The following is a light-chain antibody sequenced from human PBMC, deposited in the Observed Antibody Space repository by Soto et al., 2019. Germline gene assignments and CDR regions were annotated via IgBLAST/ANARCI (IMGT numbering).Light chain of an antibody. J-gene: IGLJ2*01. Sequence: QSVLTQPPSVSAAPGQKVTISCSGSNSNIGNNYVSWYQQLPGTAPKLLIYDNDVRPSGIPDRFSGSKSGTSATLDITGLQTGDEAYYYCGTWDSSLSAVFGGGTKVTVL. V-gene: IGLV1-51*01. CDR2: DND. CDR3: GTWDSSLSAV. CDR1: NSNIGNNY.